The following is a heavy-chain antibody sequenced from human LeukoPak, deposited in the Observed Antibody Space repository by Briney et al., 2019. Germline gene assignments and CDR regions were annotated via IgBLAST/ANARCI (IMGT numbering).Heavy chain of an antibody. J-gene: IGHJ6*02. D-gene: IGHD6-13*01. V-gene: IGHV4-61*02. CDR1: GGSISSGSYY. Sequence: SQTLSLACTVSGGSISSGSYYWSWIRQPAGKGLEWIGRIYTSGSTNYNPSLKSRVTISVDTSKNQFSLKLSSVTAADTAVYYCARSSGIAAAGPYYYYYYGMDVWGQGTTVTVSS. CDR2: IYTSGST. CDR3: ARSSGIAAAGPYYYYYYGMDV.